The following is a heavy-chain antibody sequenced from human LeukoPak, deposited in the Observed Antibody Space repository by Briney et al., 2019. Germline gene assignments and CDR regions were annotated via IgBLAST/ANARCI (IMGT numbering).Heavy chain of an antibody. D-gene: IGHD5-24*01. J-gene: IGHJ4*02. CDR3: ARERRWLQLGFDY. Sequence: KPSETLSLTCTVSGGSISSYYWSWIRQPPGKGLEWIGYIYYSGSTNYNPSLKSRVTISVDTSKNQFSLKLSSVTAADTAVYYCARERRWLQLGFDYWGQGTLVTVSS. CDR2: IYYSGST. V-gene: IGHV4-59*01. CDR1: GGSISSYY.